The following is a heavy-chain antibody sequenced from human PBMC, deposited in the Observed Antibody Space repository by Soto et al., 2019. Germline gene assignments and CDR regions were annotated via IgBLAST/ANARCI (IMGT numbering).Heavy chain of an antibody. V-gene: IGHV3-48*03. Sequence: PVGSLRLSCAASGFTFSSYEMNWFRQAPGKGLEWVSYISSNGRTIDYADSVKGRFTISRDNAKKSLYLQLNSLRAEDTAVYYCARVGVVGARSLDFWGQGTLVTVSS. D-gene: IGHD1-26*01. J-gene: IGHJ4*02. CDR2: ISSNGRTI. CDR3: ARVGVVGARSLDF. CDR1: GFTFSSYE.